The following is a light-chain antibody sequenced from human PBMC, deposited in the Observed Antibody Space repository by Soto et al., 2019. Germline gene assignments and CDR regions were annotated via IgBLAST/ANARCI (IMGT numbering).Light chain of an antibody. CDR3: AAWDDSLNGL. CDR1: SSNIGSKT. CDR2: TND. J-gene: IGLJ2*01. Sequence: QLVLTQPPSASGTPGQRVTISCSGSSSNIGSKTVNWYQQLPGTDPKLLIYTNDRRPSGVPDRFCASKSGASASLAFSGLQSQAEADYFFAAWDDSLNGLFGGGNKLPDL. V-gene: IGLV1-44*01.